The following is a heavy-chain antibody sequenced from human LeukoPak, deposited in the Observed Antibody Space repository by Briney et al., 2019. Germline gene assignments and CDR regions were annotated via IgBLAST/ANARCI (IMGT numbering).Heavy chain of an antibody. D-gene: IGHD6-13*01. J-gene: IGHJ4*02. V-gene: IGHV4-59*01. CDR3: ARDRIAAAGNDYFDY. Sequence: PSETLSLTXTVSGGSISSYYWSWIRQPPGKGLEWIGYIYYSGSTNYNPSLKSRVTISVDTSKNQFSLKLSSVTAADTAVYYCARDRIAAAGNDYFDYWGQGTLVTVSS. CDR1: GGSISSYY. CDR2: IYYSGST.